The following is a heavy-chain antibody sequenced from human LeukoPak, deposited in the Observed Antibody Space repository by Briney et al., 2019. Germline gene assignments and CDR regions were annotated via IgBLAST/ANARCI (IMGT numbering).Heavy chain of an antibody. Sequence: PSETLSLTCAVYGGSFSGYYWSWVRQPPGKGREWIGEINHSGSTNYNPTLKSRVTISVDTSKNQFSLKLSSVTAADTAVYYCARRPWIQLWLESWFDPWGQGTLVTVSS. CDR1: GGSFSGYY. CDR3: ARRPWIQLWLESWFDP. CDR2: INHSGST. D-gene: IGHD5-18*01. J-gene: IGHJ5*02. V-gene: IGHV4-34*01.